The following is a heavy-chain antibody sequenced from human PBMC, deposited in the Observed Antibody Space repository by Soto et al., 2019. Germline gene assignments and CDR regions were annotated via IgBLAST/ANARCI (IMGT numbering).Heavy chain of an antibody. CDR3: ARGEQYSGRIFDY. CDR1: GDSVSSNSAG. D-gene: IGHD1-26*01. CDR2: TYYRSKWYY. J-gene: IGHJ4*01. V-gene: IGHV6-1*01. Sequence: PSQTLSLTCAITGDSVSSNSAGWSWVRQSPSRGLEWLGRTYYRSKWYYEYAVSVRGRITINPDTSKNQYALQLNSVTPEDTAVYFCARGEQYSGRIFDYWGQGTLVTVSS.